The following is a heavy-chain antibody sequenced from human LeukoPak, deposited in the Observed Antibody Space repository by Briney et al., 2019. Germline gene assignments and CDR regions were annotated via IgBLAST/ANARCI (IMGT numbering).Heavy chain of an antibody. J-gene: IGHJ4*02. CDR1: GFTFSSYS. CDR3: ARALNGYDY. Sequence: PGGSLRLSCAVSGFTFSSYSMNWVRQAPGKGLEWVSYISSSSSTIYYADSVKGRFTISRDNAKNSLYLQMNSLRAEDTAVYYCARALNGYDYWGQGTLVTVSS. V-gene: IGHV3-48*01. D-gene: IGHD5-24*01. CDR2: ISSSSSTI.